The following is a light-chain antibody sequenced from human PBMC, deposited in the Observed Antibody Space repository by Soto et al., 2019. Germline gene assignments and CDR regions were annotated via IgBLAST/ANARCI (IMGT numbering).Light chain of an antibody. J-gene: IGKJ2*01. CDR1: PAIDSW. CDR3: QQAHSFPYT. Sequence: DIQMTQSPSSVSAAAGDRVTITCRASPAIDSWLAWYQQRPGKAPKLLIYAASTLESGVPSRFSASGSGTHFTLTISSLQPEDVATYSCQQAHSFPYTFGQGTKLEIK. CDR2: AAS. V-gene: IGKV1-12*02.